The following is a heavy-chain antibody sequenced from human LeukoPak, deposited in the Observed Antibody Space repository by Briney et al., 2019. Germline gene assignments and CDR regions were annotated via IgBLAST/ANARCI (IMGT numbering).Heavy chain of an antibody. CDR1: GGSISSYY. J-gene: IGHJ4*02. D-gene: IGHD5-18*01. CDR2: IYYSGST. CDR3: ARGYSYGLPFDY. V-gene: IGHV4-59*01. Sequence: SETLSLTCTVSGGSISSYYWSWIRQPPGKGLEWIGYIYYSGSTNYNPSLKGRVTISVDTSKNQFSLKLSSVTAADTAVYYCARGYSYGLPFDYWGQGTLATVSS.